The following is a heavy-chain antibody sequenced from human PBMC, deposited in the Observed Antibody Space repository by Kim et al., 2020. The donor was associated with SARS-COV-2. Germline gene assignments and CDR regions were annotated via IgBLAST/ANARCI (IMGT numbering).Heavy chain of an antibody. J-gene: IGHJ3*02. V-gene: IGHV1-69*13. Sequence: SVKVSCKASGGTFSSYAISWVRQAPGQGLEWMGGIIPIFGTANYAQKFQGRVTITADESTSTAYMELSSLRSEDTAVYYCARTFSCGDCPPGDAFDIWGQGTMVTVSS. D-gene: IGHD2-21*02. CDR1: GGTFSSYA. CDR3: ARTFSCGDCPPGDAFDI. CDR2: IIPIFGTA.